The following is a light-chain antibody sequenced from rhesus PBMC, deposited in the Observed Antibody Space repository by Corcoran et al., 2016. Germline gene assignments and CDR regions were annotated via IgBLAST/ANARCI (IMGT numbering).Light chain of an antibody. CDR3: QHYYSTPFT. CDR1: QGITND. Sequence: DIQMTQSPSSLSASVGDRVTITCRASQGITNDLAWYQQTPGETPKLLIYEASSLQSGIPSRFSGSGSGTDFTLTISSLQAEDFATYYCQHYYSTPFTFDPGTKLDIK. J-gene: IGKJ3*01. CDR2: EAS. V-gene: IGKV1-25*01.